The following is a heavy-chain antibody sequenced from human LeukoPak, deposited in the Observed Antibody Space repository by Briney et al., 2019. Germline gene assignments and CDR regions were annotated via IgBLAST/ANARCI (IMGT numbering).Heavy chain of an antibody. J-gene: IGHJ6*02. V-gene: IGHV3-7*01. Sequence: PGGSLRLSCAASGFTFSSYWMSWVRQAPGKGLEWVANIKQDGSEKYYVDSVKGRFTISRDNAKNSLYLQMNSLRAEDTAVYYCAIDPTGLMGNGMDVWGQGTTVTVSS. D-gene: IGHD7-27*01. CDR2: IKQDGSEK. CDR1: GFTFSSYW. CDR3: AIDPTGLMGNGMDV.